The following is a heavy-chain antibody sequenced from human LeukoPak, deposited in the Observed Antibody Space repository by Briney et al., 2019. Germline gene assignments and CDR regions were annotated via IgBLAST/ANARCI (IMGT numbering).Heavy chain of an antibody. J-gene: IGHJ4*02. D-gene: IGHD6-19*01. CDR2: ISGSGGST. CDR1: GFTFSSYA. CDR3: AKWKSIAVALGY. Sequence: PPGGSLRLSCAASGFTFSSYAMSWVRQAPGKGLEWVSAISGSGGSTYYADSVKGRFTISRDNSKNTLYLQMNSLRAEDTAVYYCAKWKSIAVALGYWGQGTLVTVSS. V-gene: IGHV3-23*01.